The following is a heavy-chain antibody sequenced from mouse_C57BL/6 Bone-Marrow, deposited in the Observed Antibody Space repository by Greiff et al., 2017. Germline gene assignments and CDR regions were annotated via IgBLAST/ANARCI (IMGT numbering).Heavy chain of an antibody. CDR3: ARSLYYGYDPYWYFDV. CDR1: GYTFTSYG. D-gene: IGHD2-2*01. Sequence: EVQLQESGAELVRPGSSVKMSCKTSGYTFTSYGINWVKQRPGQGLEWIGYIYIGNGYTEYNEKFKGKATLTSDTSSSTAYMQLSSLTSEDSAIYFCARSLYYGYDPYWYFDVWGTGTTVTVSS. J-gene: IGHJ1*03. V-gene: IGHV1-58*01. CDR2: IYIGNGYT.